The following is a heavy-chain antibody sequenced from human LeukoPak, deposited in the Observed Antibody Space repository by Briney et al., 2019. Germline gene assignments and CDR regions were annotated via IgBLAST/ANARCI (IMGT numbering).Heavy chain of an antibody. CDR1: GFNFNTH. J-gene: IGHJ6*02. D-gene: IGHD6-13*01. CDR2: IPYSGNNK. Sequence: GGSLRLSCAASGFNFNTHMHWVRQAPGKGLEWVATIPYSGNNKYYADSAKGRFTISRDNSKNTLYLQMDSLRAEDTAVYYCAKAIYSSSRMDVWGQGATVTVSS. V-gene: IGHV3-30*02. CDR3: AKAIYSSSRMDV.